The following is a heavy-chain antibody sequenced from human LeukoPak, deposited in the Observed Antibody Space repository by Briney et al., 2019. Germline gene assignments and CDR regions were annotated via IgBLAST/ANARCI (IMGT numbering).Heavy chain of an antibody. V-gene: IGHV3-30*03. CDR1: GFTFSSYG. CDR3: AREVGGFDY. CDR2: ISYDGSNK. D-gene: IGHD3-16*01. J-gene: IGHJ4*02. Sequence: GRSLRLSCAASGFTFSSYGMHWVRQAPGKGLEWVAVISYDGSNKYYADSVKGRFTISRDNSKNTLYLQMNSLRAEDTAVYYCAREVGGFDYWGQGTLVTVSS.